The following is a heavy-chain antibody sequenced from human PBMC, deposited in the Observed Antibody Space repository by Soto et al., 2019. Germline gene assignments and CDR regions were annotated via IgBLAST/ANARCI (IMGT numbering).Heavy chain of an antibody. CDR3: TRPILGTPYGMDV. V-gene: IGHV4-59*01. Sequence: SETLSLTCTISGGSISSYYWSWIRQPPGKGLEWIGYIYNSGTTKYNPSLKGRVTISVGTSKRQFSLKLSSVTAADTAVYYCTRPILGTPYGMDVWGQGTTVTVSS. CDR1: GGSISSYY. D-gene: IGHD7-27*01. CDR2: IYNSGTT. J-gene: IGHJ6*02.